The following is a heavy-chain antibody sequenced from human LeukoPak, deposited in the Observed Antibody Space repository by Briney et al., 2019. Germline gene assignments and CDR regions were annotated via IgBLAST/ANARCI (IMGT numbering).Heavy chain of an antibody. CDR2: XYYSGST. V-gene: IGHV4-59*01. Sequence: SETLSLTCTVSGGSISSYYWSWIRQPPGKGLXXXXXXYYSGSTNYNPSLKSRVTISVDTSKNQFSLKLSSVTAADTAVYYCARGQTTNYDILTGYYVSFDYWGQGTLVTVSS. CDR3: ARGQTTNYDILTGYYVSFDY. CDR1: GGSISSYY. D-gene: IGHD3-9*01. J-gene: IGHJ4*02.